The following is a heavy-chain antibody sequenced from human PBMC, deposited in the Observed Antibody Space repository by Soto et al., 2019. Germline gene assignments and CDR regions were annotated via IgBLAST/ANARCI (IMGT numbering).Heavy chain of an antibody. CDR2: IRSKAYGGTT. J-gene: IGHJ5*02. V-gene: IGHV3-49*03. CDR3: TSDENDYGDYDWFDP. Sequence: EVQLVESGGGLVQPGRSLRLSCTASGFTFGDYAMSWFRQAPGKGLEWVGFIRSKAYGGTTEYAASVKGRFTISRDDSKSIAYLQMNSLKTEDTAVYYCTSDENDYGDYDWFDPWGQGTLVTVSS. CDR1: GFTFGDYA. D-gene: IGHD4-17*01.